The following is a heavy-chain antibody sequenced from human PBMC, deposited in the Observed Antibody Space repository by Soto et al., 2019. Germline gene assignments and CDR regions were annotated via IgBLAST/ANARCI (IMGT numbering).Heavy chain of an antibody. CDR2: TYYRSKWFN. J-gene: IGHJ4*02. D-gene: IGHD3-16*01. CDR1: GDSVSSNSAA. CDR3: ARGDQGFDY. Sequence: QVQLQQSGPGLVKPSQTLSLTCAISGDSVSSNSAAWNWIRQSPSRGLEWLGRTYYRSKWFNNSALSVKSRITINPDTSKNQFSXXXNXXXXXDTAVYYCARGDQGFDYWGQGTLVTVXS. V-gene: IGHV6-1*01.